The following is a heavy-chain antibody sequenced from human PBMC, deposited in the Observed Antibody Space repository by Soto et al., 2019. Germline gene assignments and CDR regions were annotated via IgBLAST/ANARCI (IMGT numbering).Heavy chain of an antibody. V-gene: IGHV3-23*01. CDR2: ISGSGGST. CDR1: WFTFRSYW. Sequence: GGSLKLSCATPWFTFRSYWVHWVRPAPREGLEWVSAISGSGGSTYYADSVKGRFTISRHNSKNTLYLQMNSLRAEDTAVYYCARGHYDILTGYSPATAYWGQGTLVTVSS. D-gene: IGHD3-9*01. CDR3: ARGHYDILTGYSPATAY. J-gene: IGHJ4*02.